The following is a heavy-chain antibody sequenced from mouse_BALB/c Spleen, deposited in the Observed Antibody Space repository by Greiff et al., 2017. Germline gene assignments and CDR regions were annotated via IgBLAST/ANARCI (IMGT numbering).Heavy chain of an antibody. Sequence: QVQLQQSGTVLARPGASVKMSCKASGYTFTSYWMHWVKQRPGQGLEWIGEINPSNGRTNYNEKFKSKATLTVDKSSSTAYMQLSSLTSEDSAVYYCARWLLRAMDYWGQGTSVTVSS. D-gene: IGHD2-3*01. CDR1: GYTFTSYW. V-gene: IGHV1S81*02. CDR2: INPSNGRT. CDR3: ARWLLRAMDY. J-gene: IGHJ4*01.